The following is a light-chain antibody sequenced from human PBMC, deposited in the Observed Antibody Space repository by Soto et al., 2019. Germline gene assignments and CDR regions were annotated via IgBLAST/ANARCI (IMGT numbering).Light chain of an antibody. CDR1: QSISSY. V-gene: IGKV1-5*01. Sequence: DIQMTLSASSLSASVGDRVTITSRASQSISSYLNWYQQKPGKAPKLMIYDASSLESGVPSRFSGSGSGTEFTLTISSLQPDDFATYYCQQYNSYSRGTFGQGTKLDIK. CDR2: DAS. J-gene: IGKJ1*01. CDR3: QQYNSYSRGT.